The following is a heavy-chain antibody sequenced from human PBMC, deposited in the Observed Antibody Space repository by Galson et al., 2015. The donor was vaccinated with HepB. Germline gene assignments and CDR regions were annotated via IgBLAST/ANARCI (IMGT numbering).Heavy chain of an antibody. V-gene: IGHV3-74*01. Sequence: SLRLSCAASGFTFSSSWMHWVRQAPGKGLVWVSNIKSDGSVTNYADSVKGRFTISGDNAKNTVYLQMNSLRAEDTAVYYCASRVTAAGKGYFDYWGQGTLVTVSS. CDR2: IKSDGSVT. CDR1: GFTFSSSW. CDR3: ASRVTAAGKGYFDY. D-gene: IGHD6-13*01. J-gene: IGHJ4*02.